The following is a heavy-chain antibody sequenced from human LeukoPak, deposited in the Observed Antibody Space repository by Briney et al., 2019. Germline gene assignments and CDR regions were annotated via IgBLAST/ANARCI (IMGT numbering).Heavy chain of an antibody. D-gene: IGHD4-17*01. CDR2: ISSSSSYI. CDR3: ARSYDYGDIAFDY. Sequence: GGSLRLSCAASGFTFTTYSMNRVRQAPGKGLEWVSSISSSSSYIYYADSVRGRFAISRDNAKNSLYLQMDSLRAEDTAVYFCARSYDYGDIAFDYWGQGTLVTVSS. J-gene: IGHJ4*02. CDR1: GFTFTTYS. V-gene: IGHV3-21*06.